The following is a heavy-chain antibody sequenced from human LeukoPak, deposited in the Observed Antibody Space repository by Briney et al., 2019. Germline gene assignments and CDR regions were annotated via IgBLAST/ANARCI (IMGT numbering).Heavy chain of an antibody. CDR1: GDSVSSTSAA. CDR2: TYYRSKWYN. D-gene: IGHD4-17*01. Sequence: SQTLSLTCALSGDSVSSTSAAWNWIRQSPSRGLEWLGRTYYRSKWYNEYAVSVKSRITINPDTSKNQFSLQLNSVTPEDTAVYYCARGEVTVTSSFDYWGQGTLVTVSS. CDR3: ARGEVTVTSSFDY. V-gene: IGHV6-1*01. J-gene: IGHJ4*02.